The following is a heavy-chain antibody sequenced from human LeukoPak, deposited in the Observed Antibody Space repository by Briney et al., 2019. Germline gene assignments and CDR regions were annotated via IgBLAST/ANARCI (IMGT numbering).Heavy chain of an antibody. D-gene: IGHD3-3*01. CDR3: ARDFRFLDDY. Sequence: GGSLRLSCAASGFTFSNYWMTWVRQAPRKGLEWVGNIKQDGSEKYYVDSVKGRFTISRDNAKNSLYLQMNSLRAEDTAVYYCARDFRFLDDYWGQGTLVTVSS. CDR1: GFTFSNYW. J-gene: IGHJ4*02. CDR2: IKQDGSEK. V-gene: IGHV3-7*01.